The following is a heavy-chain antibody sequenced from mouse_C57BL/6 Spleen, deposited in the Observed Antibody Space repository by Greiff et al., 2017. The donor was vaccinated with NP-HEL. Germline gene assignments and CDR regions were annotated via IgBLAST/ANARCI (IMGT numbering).Heavy chain of an antibody. CDR3: ARRGFDAMDY. J-gene: IGHJ4*01. CDR1: GFSLTSYG. Sequence: VQLVESGPGLVQPSQSLSITCTVSGFSLTSYGVHWVRQSPGTGLEWLGVIWSGGSTDYNAAFISRLSISKDNSKSQVFFKMNSLQADDTAIYYCARRGFDAMDYWGQGTSVTVSS. V-gene: IGHV2-2*01. CDR2: IWSGGST.